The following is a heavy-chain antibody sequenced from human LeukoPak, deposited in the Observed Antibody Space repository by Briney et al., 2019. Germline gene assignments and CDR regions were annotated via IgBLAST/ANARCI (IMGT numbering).Heavy chain of an antibody. CDR1: GYTFTTYN. D-gene: IGHD3-22*01. CDR3: ARDNYYDSSGYWSY. CDR2: ISGYNGNT. V-gene: IGHV1-18*01. J-gene: IGHJ4*02. Sequence: GASVKVSCKASGYTFTTYNINWVRQAPGQGLEWMGWISGYNGNTNYAQKLQGRVTMTTDTSTSTAYMELRSLRSDDTAVYYCARDNYYDSSGYWSYWGQGTLVTVSS.